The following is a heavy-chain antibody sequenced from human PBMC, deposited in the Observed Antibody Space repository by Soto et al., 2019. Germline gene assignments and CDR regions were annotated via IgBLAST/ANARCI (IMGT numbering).Heavy chain of an antibody. D-gene: IGHD3-10*01. CDR2: VYYSGSA. J-gene: IGHJ4*02. Sequence: ASETLSLTCNVSGGSIRSYYWNWIRQPPGKTLEWIGDVYYSGSANYNPSLKSRVTISVDMSKNQFSLKLNSVTAADTAVYYCARGSMVRGPTTFDYWGQGTLVTVSS. CDR1: GGSIRSYY. CDR3: ARGSMVRGPTTFDY. V-gene: IGHV4-59*01.